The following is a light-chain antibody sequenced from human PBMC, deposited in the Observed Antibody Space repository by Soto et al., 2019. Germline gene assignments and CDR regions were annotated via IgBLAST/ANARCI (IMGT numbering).Light chain of an antibody. CDR3: CSYAGSNTPVV. V-gene: IGLV2-23*01. CDR2: EGS. Sequence: QSALTQPASVSGSPAQSITISCTGASSDVGSYNLVSWYQQHPGKAPKLMIYEGSKRPSGVSNRFSGSKSGNTASLTISGLQAEDEANDYCCSYAGSNTPVVFGGGTKVTVL. CDR1: SSDVGSYNL. J-gene: IGLJ2*01.